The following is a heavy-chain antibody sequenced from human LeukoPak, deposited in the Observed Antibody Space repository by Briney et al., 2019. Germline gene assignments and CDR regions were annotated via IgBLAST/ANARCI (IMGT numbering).Heavy chain of an antibody. Sequence: GASVKVSCKVSGYILTELSMHWVRQAPGKGLEWMGGFDPEDGETIYAQKFQGRVTMTEDTSTDTAYMELSSLRSEDTAVYYCATDLRWELNRGAFDIWGQGTMVTVSS. CDR3: ATDLRWELNRGAFDI. J-gene: IGHJ3*02. CDR2: FDPEDGET. V-gene: IGHV1-24*01. D-gene: IGHD1-26*01. CDR1: GYILTELS.